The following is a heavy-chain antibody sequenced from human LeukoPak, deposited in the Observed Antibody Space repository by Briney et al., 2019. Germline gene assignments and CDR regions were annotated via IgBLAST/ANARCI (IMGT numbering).Heavy chain of an antibody. CDR3: AREPSYTSSWYTSCDY. CDR1: GFTFSKAW. D-gene: IGHD6-13*01. CDR2: ITLSSSTI. Sequence: GGSLRLSCAASGFTFSKAWMSWVRQAPGKGLEWVSYITLSSSTIYYADSVKGRFTISRDNAKNSVYLQMNSLRAGDTAVYYCAREPSYTSSWYTSCDYWGQGTLVTVSS. V-gene: IGHV3-48*01. J-gene: IGHJ4*02.